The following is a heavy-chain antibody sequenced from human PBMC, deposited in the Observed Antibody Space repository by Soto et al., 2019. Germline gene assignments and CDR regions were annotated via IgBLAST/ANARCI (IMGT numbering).Heavy chain of an antibody. Sequence: SETLSLTCTISGDSISNSYWSWIRQPPGKGLEWIGYIYYSGSTDYNPSLKSRITISVDTSRNQFSLRINSVTAADTAVYYCATSGAPEGDWFDPWGQGIRVTVSS. CDR1: GDSISNSY. CDR3: ATSGAPEGDWFDP. V-gene: IGHV4-59*08. CDR2: IYYSGST. D-gene: IGHD3-16*01. J-gene: IGHJ5*02.